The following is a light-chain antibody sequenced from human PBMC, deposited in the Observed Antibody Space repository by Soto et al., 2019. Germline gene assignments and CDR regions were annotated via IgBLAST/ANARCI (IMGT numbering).Light chain of an antibody. J-gene: IGKJ1*01. Sequence: EIVLTQSPGTLSLSPGERATLSCRASQSVSSYYLAWYQQKPGQAPRLLIYGASSRATGIPDRFRGSGSGTDFTLTISSLEPEDFAVYYCQQYASSSRTFGRGTKVEIK. CDR1: QSVSSYY. CDR3: QQYASSSRT. V-gene: IGKV3-20*01. CDR2: GAS.